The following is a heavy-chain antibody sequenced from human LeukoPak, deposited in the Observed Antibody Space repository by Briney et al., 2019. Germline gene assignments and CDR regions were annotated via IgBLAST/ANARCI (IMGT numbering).Heavy chain of an antibody. Sequence: ASVKVSCKASGYTFTDYYIHWVRQVPGQGLEYMGWINPNTGGASYAQRFRDRVTMSVDTSITTVYMELSRLTGDDTAVYYCARGHPSAEPPDYWGQGDLVTVSS. J-gene: IGHJ4*02. CDR1: GYTFTDYY. V-gene: IGHV1-2*02. CDR3: ARGHPSAEPPDY. CDR2: INPNTGGA. D-gene: IGHD1-14*01.